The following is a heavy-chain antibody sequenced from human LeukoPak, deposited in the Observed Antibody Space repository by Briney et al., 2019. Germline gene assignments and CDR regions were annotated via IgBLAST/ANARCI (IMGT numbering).Heavy chain of an antibody. D-gene: IGHD3-10*01. Sequence: SGGSLRLSCAASGFTFSSYAMSWVRQAPGKGLEWVSAISGSGGSTYYADSVKGRFTISRDNSKNTLYMQMNSLRDEDTAVYYCARLEYYYVSGNYYKLFDYWGQGTLVTVCS. J-gene: IGHJ4*02. CDR3: ARLEYYYVSGNYYKLFDY. CDR1: GFTFSSYA. CDR2: ISGSGGST. V-gene: IGHV3-23*01.